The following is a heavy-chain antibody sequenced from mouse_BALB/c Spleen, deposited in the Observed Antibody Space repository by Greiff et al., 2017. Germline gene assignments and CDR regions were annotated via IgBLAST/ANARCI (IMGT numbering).Heavy chain of an antibody. Sequence: QVQLQQPGAELVRPGASVKLSCKASGYTFTSYWINWVKQRPGQGLEWIGNIYPSDSYTNYNQKFKDKATLTVDKSSSTAYMQLSSPTSEDSAVYYCTRSGGSRSYWYFDVWGAGTTVTVSS. J-gene: IGHJ1*01. CDR2: IYPSDSYT. D-gene: IGHD1-1*01. CDR3: TRSGGSRSYWYFDV. V-gene: IGHV1-69*02. CDR1: GYTFTSYW.